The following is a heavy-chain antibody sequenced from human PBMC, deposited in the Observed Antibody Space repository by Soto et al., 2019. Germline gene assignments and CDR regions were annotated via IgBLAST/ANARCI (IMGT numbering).Heavy chain of an antibody. D-gene: IGHD3-22*01. J-gene: IGHJ5*02. V-gene: IGHV4-39*01. Sequence: SETLSLTCTVSGGSISSSNYYWGWIRQPPGKGLEWIGNIYYSGITYYNPSLKNRVTISVDTSKNQFSLKLSSVTAADTAVYYCARDFFDSSDYTTNWFDPWGQGTLVTVSS. CDR3: ARDFFDSSDYTTNWFDP. CDR2: IYYSGIT. CDR1: GGSISSSNYY.